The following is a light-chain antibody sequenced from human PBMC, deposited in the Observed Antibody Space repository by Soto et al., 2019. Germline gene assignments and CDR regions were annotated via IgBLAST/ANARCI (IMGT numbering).Light chain of an antibody. Sequence: EIVMTQSQVTLSVSPGERATLSCRASQSVRSNLAWYQQKPGQAPSLLIYGAFTRATGIPTRFSGTGSGTEFTLTISSLQSEDFAVYYCQQYNNWPQTFGQGTKVDI. J-gene: IGKJ1*01. CDR1: QSVRSN. V-gene: IGKV3-15*01. CDR2: GAF. CDR3: QQYNNWPQT.